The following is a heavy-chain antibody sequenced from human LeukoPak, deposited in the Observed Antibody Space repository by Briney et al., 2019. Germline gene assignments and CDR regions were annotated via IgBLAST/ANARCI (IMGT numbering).Heavy chain of an antibody. CDR2: IIPIFGIA. V-gene: IGHV1-69*04. J-gene: IGHJ4*02. CDR3: ARGPITAETSFDY. Sequence: GASVKVSCKASGGTFSSYAISWVRQPPGQGLEWMGRIIPIFGIANYAQKFQGRVTITADKSTSTAYMELSSLRSEDTAVYYCARGPITAETSFDYWGQGTLVTVSS. D-gene: IGHD1-20*01. CDR1: GGTFSSYA.